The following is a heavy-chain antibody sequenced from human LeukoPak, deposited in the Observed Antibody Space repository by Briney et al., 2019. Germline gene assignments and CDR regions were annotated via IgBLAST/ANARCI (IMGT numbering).Heavy chain of an antibody. CDR2: ISGSGGST. D-gene: IGHD4-17*01. J-gene: IGHJ5*02. CDR3: AAVTTFYNGFDP. V-gene: IGHV3-23*01. CDR1: GFTFSSYA. Sequence: GGSLRLSCAASGFTFSSYAMSWVRQAPGKGLEWVSAISGSGGSTYYADSVKGRFTISRDNSNNTLYLQMNSLRAEDTAVYYCAAVTTFYNGFDPWGQGTLVTVSS.